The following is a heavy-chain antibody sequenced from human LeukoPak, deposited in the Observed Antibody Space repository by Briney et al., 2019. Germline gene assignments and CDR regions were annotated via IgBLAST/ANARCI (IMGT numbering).Heavy chain of an antibody. V-gene: IGHV4-59*12. D-gene: IGHD1-7*01. CDR3: AREGNNWNYADY. J-gene: IGHJ4*02. Sequence: SETLSLTCTVSAASISSYYWSWIRQPPGKGLEWIGYIYYSGSTNYNPSLKSRVTISIDTSKKQFSLKLSSVTAADTAVYYCAREGNNWNYADYWGQGTLVTVSS. CDR2: IYYSGST. CDR1: AASISSYY.